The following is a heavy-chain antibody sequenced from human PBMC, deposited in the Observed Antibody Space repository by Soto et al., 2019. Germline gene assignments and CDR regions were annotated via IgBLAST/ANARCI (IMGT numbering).Heavy chain of an antibody. CDR1: GYTFTSYA. D-gene: IGHD3-3*01. J-gene: IGHJ5*02. Sequence: ASVKVSCKASGYTFTSYAMNWVRQAPGQGLEWMGWINTNTGNPTYAQGFTGRFVFSLDTSVSTAYLQICSLEAEDTAVYYCARDRDYDFWSGLSDLDPWGQGTLVTVSS. V-gene: IGHV7-4-1*01. CDR3: ARDRDYDFWSGLSDLDP. CDR2: INTNTGNP.